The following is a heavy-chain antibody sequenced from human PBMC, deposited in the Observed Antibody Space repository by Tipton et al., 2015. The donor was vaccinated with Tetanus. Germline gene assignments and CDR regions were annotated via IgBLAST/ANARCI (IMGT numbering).Heavy chain of an antibody. CDR1: GGSISSGGYY. CDR3: ARDRARGARGWNYFDY. D-gene: IGHD1-26*01. J-gene: IGHJ4*02. V-gene: IGHV4-31*03. CDR2: IYYSGST. Sequence: TLSLTCTVSGGSISSGGYYWSWIRQHPGKGLEWIGDIYYSGSTYYNPSLKSRVTISVDTSKNQFSLRLNSGTAADTAVYYCARDRARGARGWNYFDYWGQGTLVTVSS.